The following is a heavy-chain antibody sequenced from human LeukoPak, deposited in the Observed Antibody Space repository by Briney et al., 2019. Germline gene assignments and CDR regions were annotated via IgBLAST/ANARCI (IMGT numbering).Heavy chain of an antibody. Sequence: PGGSLRLSCAASGFTFSSYWMSWVRQAPGKGLEWVANIKQDGSEKYYVDSVKGRFTISRDNAKNSLYLQMNGLRAEDTAVYYCARDRRLYYYGSGIKTTWGQGTLVTVSS. V-gene: IGHV3-7*01. CDR1: GFTFSSYW. D-gene: IGHD3-10*01. CDR3: ARDRRLYYYGSGIKTT. CDR2: IKQDGSEK. J-gene: IGHJ4*02.